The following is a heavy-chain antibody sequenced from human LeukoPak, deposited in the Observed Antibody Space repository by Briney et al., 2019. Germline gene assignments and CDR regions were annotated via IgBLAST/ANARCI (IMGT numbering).Heavy chain of an antibody. D-gene: IGHD3-22*01. J-gene: IGHJ4*02. CDR3: ARGGTGYYDSSYYYPY. CDR2: IHQIGST. V-gene: IGHV4-38-2*02. Sequence: SETLSLICNVSGYSISIDYYWGWIRQPPGKGLEWIGSIHQIGSTYYNPSLKSRVSILMDKSKNQFSLRLSPVTAADTAVYYCARGGTGYYDSSYYYPYWGQGTLVTVSS. CDR1: GYSISIDYY.